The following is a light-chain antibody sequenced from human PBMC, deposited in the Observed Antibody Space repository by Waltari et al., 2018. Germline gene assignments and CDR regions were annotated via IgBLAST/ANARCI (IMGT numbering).Light chain of an antibody. J-gene: IGLJ1*01. Sequence: QSVLTQPPSASGTSGQRVTISCSGSRPNIGSNHVYWYQQLPGAAPKVLIYRSDLRPSAVPAPFSGSTFASSASLTISGLRSDDEADYDCAAWDDSLSGGVFGTGTRVTVL. CDR3: AAWDDSLSGGV. V-gene: IGLV1-47*01. CDR2: RSD. CDR1: RPNIGSNH.